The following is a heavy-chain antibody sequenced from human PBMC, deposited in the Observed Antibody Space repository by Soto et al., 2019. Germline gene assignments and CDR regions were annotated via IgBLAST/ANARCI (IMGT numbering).Heavy chain of an antibody. CDR2: IKQDGSEK. CDR3: ARRGDYYYYYMDV. CDR1: GFTFSSYW. Sequence: EVQLVESGGGLVQPGGSLRLSCAASGFTFSSYWMSWVRQAPGKGLEWVANIKQDGSEKYHVDSVKGRFTISRDNAKNSLYLQMNSVRAEDTAVYYCARRGDYYYYYMDVWGRGTTVTVSS. J-gene: IGHJ6*03. V-gene: IGHV3-7*01.